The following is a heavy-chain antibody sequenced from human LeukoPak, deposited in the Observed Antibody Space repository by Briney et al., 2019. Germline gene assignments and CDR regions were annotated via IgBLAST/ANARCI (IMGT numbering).Heavy chain of an antibody. CDR3: ARDPVGGSTIFDY. Sequence: SQTLSLTCAISGDSVSSNSAAWNWIRQSPSRGLEWLGRTYYRSKWYYNYAVAVKSRISINPDTSKNQFSLQLSSVTPEDTAVYYCARDPVGGSTIFDYWGQGTLVTVSS. CDR1: GDSVSSNSAA. V-gene: IGHV6-1*01. J-gene: IGHJ4*02. CDR2: TYYRSKWYY. D-gene: IGHD1-26*01.